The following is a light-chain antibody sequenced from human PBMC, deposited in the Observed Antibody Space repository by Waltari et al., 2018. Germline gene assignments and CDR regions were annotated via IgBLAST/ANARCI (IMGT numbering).Light chain of an antibody. CDR1: QSVTSW. CDR3: QQYYTSPYT. V-gene: IGKV1-5*01. J-gene: IGKJ2*01. Sequence: DIQMTQSPSTLSASVGDRVTITCRASQSVTSWLAWYQQRPGKAPNLLVYDASNLQSGVPSRFSGSGSGTEFTLTISSLQAEDVAVYYCQQYYTSPYTFAQGTKLEI. CDR2: DAS.